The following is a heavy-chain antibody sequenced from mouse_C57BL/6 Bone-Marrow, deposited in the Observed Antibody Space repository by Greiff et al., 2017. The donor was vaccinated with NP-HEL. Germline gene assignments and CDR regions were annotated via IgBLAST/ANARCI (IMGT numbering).Heavy chain of an antibody. CDR1: GFTFNTYA. J-gene: IGHJ1*03. CDR3: VRAVYYYGSSPYWYFDV. Sequence: EVQRVESGGGLVQPKGSLKLSCAASGFTFNTYAMHWVRQAPGKGLEWVARLRSKSSNYATYYADSVKDRFTISRDASQSMLYLQMNNLKTEDTAMYYCVRAVYYYGSSPYWYFDVWGTGTTVTVSS. V-gene: IGHV10-3*01. CDR2: LRSKSSNYAT. D-gene: IGHD1-1*01.